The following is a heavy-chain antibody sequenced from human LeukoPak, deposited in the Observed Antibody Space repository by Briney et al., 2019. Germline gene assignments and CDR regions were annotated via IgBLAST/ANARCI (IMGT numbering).Heavy chain of an antibody. Sequence: SETLSLTCAVSGGSISSSNWWSWVRQPPGKGLEWIGEIYHSGSTNYNPSLKSRVTISVDTSKNQFSLKLSSVTAADTAVYYCAREGLQYTLYYFDYWGQGTLVTVSS. CDR1: GGSISSSNW. D-gene: IGHD4-11*01. CDR2: IYHSGST. J-gene: IGHJ4*02. CDR3: AREGLQYTLYYFDY. V-gene: IGHV4-4*02.